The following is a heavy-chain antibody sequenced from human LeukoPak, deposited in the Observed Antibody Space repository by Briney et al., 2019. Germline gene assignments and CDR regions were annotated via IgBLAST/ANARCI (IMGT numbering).Heavy chain of an antibody. CDR3: AKARLWFGELLSSGEFDY. CDR1: GFTFSSYG. CDR2: ISYDGSNK. J-gene: IGHJ4*02. V-gene: IGHV3-30*18. Sequence: PGGSLRLSCAASGFTFSSYGMHWVRQAPGKGLEWVAVISYDGSNKYYADSVKGRFTISRDNSKNTLYLQMNSLRAEDTAVYYCAKARLWFGELLSSGEFDYWGQGTLVTVSS. D-gene: IGHD3-10*01.